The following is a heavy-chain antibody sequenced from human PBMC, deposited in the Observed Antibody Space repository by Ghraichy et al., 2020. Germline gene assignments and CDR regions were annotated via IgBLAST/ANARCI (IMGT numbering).Heavy chain of an antibody. Sequence: GGSLRLSCAASGFTFSGSAMHWVRQASGKGLEWVGRIRSKANSYATAYAASVKGRFTISRDDSKNTAYLQMNSLKTEDTAVYYCTRQREAGGYWGQGTLVTVSS. CDR1: GFTFSGSA. D-gene: IGHD3-10*01. V-gene: IGHV3-73*01. CDR2: IRSKANSYAT. J-gene: IGHJ4*02. CDR3: TRQREAGGY.